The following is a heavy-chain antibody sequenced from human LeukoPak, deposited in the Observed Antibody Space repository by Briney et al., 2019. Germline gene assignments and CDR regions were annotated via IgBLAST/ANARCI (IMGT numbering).Heavy chain of an antibody. CDR1: GFTFSNAW. J-gene: IGHJ3*02. Sequence: GSLRLSCAASGFTFSNAWMSWVRQAPGKGLEWVGRIKSKADGGTTDYAAPVKGRFSISRDDSRNTVYLQMNSLKTEDTAVYYCTTPDSGPPHLFDIWGQGTVVTVSS. CDR3: TTPDSGPPHLFDI. V-gene: IGHV3-15*01. CDR2: IKSKADGGTT. D-gene: IGHD1-26*01.